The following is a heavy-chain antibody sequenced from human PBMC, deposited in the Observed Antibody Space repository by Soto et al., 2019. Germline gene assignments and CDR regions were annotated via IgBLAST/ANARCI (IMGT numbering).Heavy chain of an antibody. V-gene: IGHV1-18*01. CDR1: GYTFTSYG. CDR3: ARNYYYGSGPTPNYYYGMDV. D-gene: IGHD3-10*01. Sequence: QVQLVQSGAEVKKPGASVKVSCKASGYTFTSYGISWVRQAPGQGLEWMGWISAYNGNTNYAQKLQGRVTMTTDTSTSTAHMELRSLRSDDTAVYYCARNYYYGSGPTPNYYYGMDVWGQGTTVTVSS. CDR2: ISAYNGNT. J-gene: IGHJ6*02.